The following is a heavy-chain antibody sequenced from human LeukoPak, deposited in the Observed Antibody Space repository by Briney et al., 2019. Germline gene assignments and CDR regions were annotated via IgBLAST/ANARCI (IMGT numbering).Heavy chain of an antibody. CDR3: ARERLVGAQSDY. J-gene: IGHJ4*02. D-gene: IGHD1-26*01. Sequence: PSETLSLTCTVSGGSISSYYWSWIRQLAGKGLEWIGRIYISGSTNYNPSLKSRVTMSVDTSKTQFSLKLSSVTAADTAVYYCARERLVGAQSDYWGQGTLVTVSS. CDR2: IYISGST. V-gene: IGHV4-4*07. CDR1: GGSISSYY.